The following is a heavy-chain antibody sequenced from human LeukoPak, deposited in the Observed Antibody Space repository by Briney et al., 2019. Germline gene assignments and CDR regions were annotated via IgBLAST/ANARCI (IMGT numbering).Heavy chain of an antibody. V-gene: IGHV3-48*01. D-gene: IGHD3-3*01. CDR2: IDARSGIT. J-gene: IGHJ3*02. Sequence: PGGSRRLSCAASGFTFTIFGLNWVRQAPGKGPEWVSYIDARSGITYYADSVQGRFTISRDDARESVFLQMDGLRVDDTAVYYCARTYDFGRGPPGDAFDNWGPGTWVIVSA. CDR3: ARTYDFGRGPPGDAFDN. CDR1: GFTFTIFG.